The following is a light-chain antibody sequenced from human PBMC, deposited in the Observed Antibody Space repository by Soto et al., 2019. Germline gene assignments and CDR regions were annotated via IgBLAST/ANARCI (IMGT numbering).Light chain of an antibody. CDR2: EVS. Sequence: QSALTQPASVSGSPGQSITISCIGTSSDVGSYNYVSWYQQHPGKAPKLMIYEVSNRPSGVSNRFSGSNSGNTASLTISGLQAEDEADYYCNSYTSTNTWVFGTGTKLTVL. V-gene: IGLV2-14*01. J-gene: IGLJ1*01. CDR3: NSYTSTNTWV. CDR1: SSDVGSYNY.